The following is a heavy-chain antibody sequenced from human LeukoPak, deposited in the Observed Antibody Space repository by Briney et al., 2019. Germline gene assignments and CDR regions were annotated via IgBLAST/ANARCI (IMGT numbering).Heavy chain of an antibody. J-gene: IGHJ6*03. CDR3: AKDFIAMVGYMDV. CDR2: ISGSGDNT. Sequence: GGSLRLSCAASGFTFSSYAMSWVRQAPGKGLEWVSSISGSGDNTYYADSVKGRFTIARENAKNTLYVQMTSLRAEDTAMYYCAKDFIAMVGYMDVWGKGTTVTVSS. D-gene: IGHD6-19*01. V-gene: IGHV3-23*01. CDR1: GFTFSSYA.